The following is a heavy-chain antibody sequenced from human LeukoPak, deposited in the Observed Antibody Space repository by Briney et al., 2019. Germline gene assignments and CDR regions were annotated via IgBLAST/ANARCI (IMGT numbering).Heavy chain of an antibody. V-gene: IGHV1-46*01. Sequence: ASVKVSCKASGYTFTSYYMHWVRQAPGQWLEWMGIINPSGGSTSYAQKFQGRVTMTRDTSTSTVYMELSSLRSEDTAVYYCARDGDYYDSSAGRYFDYWGQGTLVTVSS. D-gene: IGHD3-22*01. J-gene: IGHJ4*02. CDR3: ARDGDYYDSSAGRYFDY. CDR2: INPSGGST. CDR1: GYTFTSYY.